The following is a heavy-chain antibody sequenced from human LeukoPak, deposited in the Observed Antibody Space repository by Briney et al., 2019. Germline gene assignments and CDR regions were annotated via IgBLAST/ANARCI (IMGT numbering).Heavy chain of an antibody. Sequence: SETLSLTCTVSGGSISSSSYYWGWIRQPPGKGLEWIGSIYYSGSTYYNPSLKSRVTISVDTSKNQFSLKLRSVTAADTAVYYCARQLGYCSSISCYADKVDYWGQGTLVTVSS. J-gene: IGHJ4*02. CDR2: IYYSGST. CDR1: GGSISSSSYY. CDR3: ARQLGYCSSISCYADKVDY. D-gene: IGHD2-2*01. V-gene: IGHV4-39*01.